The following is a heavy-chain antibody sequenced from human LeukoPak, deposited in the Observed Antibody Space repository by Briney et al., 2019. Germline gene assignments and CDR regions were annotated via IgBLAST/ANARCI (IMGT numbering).Heavy chain of an antibody. CDR2: ISAYNGNT. V-gene: IGHV1-18*01. CDR3: ARGGSYSGSYSLFDY. D-gene: IGHD1-26*01. J-gene: IGHJ4*02. Sequence: GASVKVSCKASGYTFTNYGISWVRQAPGQGLEWMGWISAYNGNTDYAQKFQGRVTMTTDTSTTTAYMELRSLTSDDTAVYYCARGGSYSGSYSLFDYWGQGTLVTVSS. CDR1: GYTFTNYG.